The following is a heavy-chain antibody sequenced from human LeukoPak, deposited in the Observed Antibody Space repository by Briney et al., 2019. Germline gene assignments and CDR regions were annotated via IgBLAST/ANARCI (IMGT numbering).Heavy chain of an antibody. CDR2: INHSGST. CDR1: GGSFSGYY. D-gene: IGHD6-13*01. CDR3: ARVPPYQQLVRFLSCFDP. Sequence: PSETLSLTCAVYGGSFSGYYWSWIRQPPGKGLGWIGEINHSGSTNYNPSLKSRVTISVDTSTNQFSLKLSSVTAADTAVYYCARVPPYQQLVRFLSCFDPWGQGTLVTVSS. J-gene: IGHJ5*02. V-gene: IGHV4-34*01.